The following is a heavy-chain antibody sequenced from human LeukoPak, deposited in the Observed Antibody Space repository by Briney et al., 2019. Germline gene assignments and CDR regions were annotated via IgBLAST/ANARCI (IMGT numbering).Heavy chain of an antibody. J-gene: IGHJ4*02. CDR1: GGSFSGYY. CDR2: INHSGST. D-gene: IGHD6-6*01. CDR3: ARASTRVAARLGDY. V-gene: IGHV4-34*01. Sequence: SETLSLTCAVYGGSFSGYYWSWIRQPPGKGLEWIGEINHSGSTNYHPSLKSRGTISVDTSNNQFSLKLSSVTAADTAVYYCARASTRVAARLGDYWGQGTLVTVSS.